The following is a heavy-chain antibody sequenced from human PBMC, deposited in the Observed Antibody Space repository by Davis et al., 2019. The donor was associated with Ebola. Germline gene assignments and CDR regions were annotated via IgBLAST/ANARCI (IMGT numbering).Heavy chain of an antibody. V-gene: IGHV3-7*03. CDR3: TGTVTDDY. D-gene: IGHD4-17*01. CDR1: GFTFSSYW. J-gene: IGHJ4*02. CDR2: IKQDGSEK. Sequence: GESLKISCAASGFTFSSYWMSWVRQAPGKGLEWVANIKQDGSEKYYVDSVKGRFTISRDDSKNTAYLQMNSLKTEDTAVYYCTGTVTDDYWGQGTLVTVSS.